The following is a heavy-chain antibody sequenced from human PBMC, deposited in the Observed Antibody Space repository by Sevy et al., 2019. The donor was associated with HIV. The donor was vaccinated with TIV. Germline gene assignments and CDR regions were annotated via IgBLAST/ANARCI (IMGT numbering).Heavy chain of an antibody. Sequence: KQSQTLSLTCAISGDSVSSNTAAWNWIRQSPSRGLEWLGRTYYRSRWLYEYAVSVKSRITINADTSKNQFSLHLNSVSPEDTAIYYCARLDHNWHYGITSYLHTFDIWGQGTMVTVSS. CDR1: GDSVSSNTAA. CDR2: TYYRSRWLY. V-gene: IGHV6-1*01. J-gene: IGHJ3*02. CDR3: ARLDHNWHYGITSYLHTFDI. D-gene: IGHD1-7*01.